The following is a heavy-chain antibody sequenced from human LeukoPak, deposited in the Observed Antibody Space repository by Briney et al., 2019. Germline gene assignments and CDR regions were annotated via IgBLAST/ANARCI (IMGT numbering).Heavy chain of an antibody. J-gene: IGHJ6*02. D-gene: IGHD3-3*01. V-gene: IGHV3-9*01. CDR1: GFTFDDYA. CDR2: ISWNSGSI. Sequence: GRSLGLSCAASGFTFDDYAMHWVRQAPGKGLEWVSGISWNSGSIGYADSVKGRFTISRDNAKNSLYLQMNSLRAEDTALYYCAKTQRLRFLDLYGMDVWGQGTTVTVSS. CDR3: AKTQRLRFLDLYGMDV.